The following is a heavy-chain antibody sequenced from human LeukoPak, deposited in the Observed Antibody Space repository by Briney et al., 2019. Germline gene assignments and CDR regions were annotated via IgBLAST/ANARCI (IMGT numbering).Heavy chain of an antibody. D-gene: IGHD6-6*01. CDR3: ARDMSEYSSSPDAFDI. J-gene: IGHJ3*02. V-gene: IGHV4-34*01. CDR2: INHSGST. CDR1: GGSFSGYY. Sequence: SETLSLTCAVYGGSFSGYYWSWIRQPPGKGLEWIGEINHSGSTNYNPSLKSRVTISVDTSKNQFSLKLSSVTAADTAVYYCARDMSEYSSSPDAFDIWGQGTMVTVSS.